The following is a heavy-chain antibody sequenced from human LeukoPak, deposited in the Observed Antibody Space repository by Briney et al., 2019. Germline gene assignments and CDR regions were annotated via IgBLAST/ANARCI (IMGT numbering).Heavy chain of an antibody. CDR2: IYTSGST. CDR3: ARVETEGLSDYYGMDV. Sequence: SETLSLTCTVSGGSISSYYWSWIRQPAGKGLEWIGRIYTSGSTNYNPSLKSRVTISMMTSKNQFSLKLSSVTAADTAVYYCARVETEGLSDYYGMDVWGQGTTVTVSS. V-gene: IGHV4-4*07. J-gene: IGHJ6*02. D-gene: IGHD1-14*01. CDR1: GGSISSYY.